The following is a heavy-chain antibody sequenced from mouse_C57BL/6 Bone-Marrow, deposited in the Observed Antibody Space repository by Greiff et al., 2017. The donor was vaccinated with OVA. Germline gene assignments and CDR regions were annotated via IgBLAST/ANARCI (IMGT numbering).Heavy chain of an antibody. CDR1: GFNIKDDY. J-gene: IGHJ1*03. CDR3: TKGGSSYWYFDV. V-gene: IGHV14-4*01. Sequence: VQLKESGAELVRPGASVKLSCTASGFNIKDDYMHWVKQRPEQGLEWIGWIDPENGDTEYASKFQGKATITADTSSNTAYLQLSSLTSEDTAVYYCTKGGSSYWYFDVWGTGTTVTVSS. CDR2: IDPENGDT. D-gene: IGHD1-1*01.